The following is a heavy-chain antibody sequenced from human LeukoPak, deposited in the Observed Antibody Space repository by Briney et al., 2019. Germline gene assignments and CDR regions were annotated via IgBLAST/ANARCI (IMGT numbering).Heavy chain of an antibody. CDR1: GYTFTGYY. V-gene: IGHV1-2*02. CDR3: ARGIAAAGTFDY. Sequence: ASVKVSCKASGYTFTGYYLHWVRQAPGQGLEWMGWINPNGGVTNFAQKFQGRVTMTRDTSISTAYMDLSRLRSDDTAVYYCARGIAAAGTFDYWGQGSLVTVSS. J-gene: IGHJ4*02. CDR2: INPNGGVT. D-gene: IGHD6-13*01.